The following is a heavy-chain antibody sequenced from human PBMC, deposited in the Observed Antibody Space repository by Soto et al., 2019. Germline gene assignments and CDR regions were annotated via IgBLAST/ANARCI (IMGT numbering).Heavy chain of an antibody. Sequence: QVQLQESGPGLVKPPETLSLTCTVSGGSVSSGSYYWSWIRQPPGKGLEWIGYSYYSGSTNYNPSLNSRVTISVDTSKNQFSLKLSSVTAADTAVYYCAREGKNDGDYHNWGQGTLVTVSS. J-gene: IGHJ4*02. CDR1: GGSVSSGSYY. V-gene: IGHV4-61*01. D-gene: IGHD4-17*01. CDR2: SYYSGST. CDR3: AREGKNDGDYHN.